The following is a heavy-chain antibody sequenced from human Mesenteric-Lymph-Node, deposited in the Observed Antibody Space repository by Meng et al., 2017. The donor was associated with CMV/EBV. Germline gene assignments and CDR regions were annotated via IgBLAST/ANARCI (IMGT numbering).Heavy chain of an antibody. V-gene: IGHV3-23*01. CDR2: ISGSGGST. D-gene: IGHD6-13*01. CDR1: GFTFSSYA. J-gene: IGHJ6*02. Sequence: GESLKISCAASGFTFSSYAMSWVRQAPGKGLEWVSAISGSGGSTYYADSVKGRFTISRDNSKNTLYLQMNSLRAEDTAVYYCARAPDSSSWYNYYYGMDVWGQGTTVTVSS. CDR3: ARAPDSSSWYNYYYGMDV.